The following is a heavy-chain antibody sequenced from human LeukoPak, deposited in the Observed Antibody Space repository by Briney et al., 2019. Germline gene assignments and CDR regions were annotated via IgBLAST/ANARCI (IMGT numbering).Heavy chain of an antibody. J-gene: IGHJ5*02. D-gene: IGHD2-15*01. CDR3: ARVVVARMGFDP. CDR2: IIPIFGIA. CDR1: GGTFTSYA. V-gene: IGHV1-69*04. Sequence: SVKVSCKASGGTFTSYAISWVRQAPGQRLEWMGRIIPIFGIANYAQKFQGRVTITADKSTSTAYMELSSLRSEDTAVYYCARVVVARMGFDPWGQGTLVTVSS.